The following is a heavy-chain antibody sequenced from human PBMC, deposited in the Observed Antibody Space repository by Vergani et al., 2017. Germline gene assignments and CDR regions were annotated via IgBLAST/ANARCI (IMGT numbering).Heavy chain of an antibody. CDR1: VYTFTNCY. CDR3: ARPHGDILPPDPRRLDY. Sequence: QVLLVQSGAEVKKPGASVRVSCKTSVYTFTNCYIHWVRQAPGQGLEWMGIINPSGGSTTYAQQFQGRLTMTRDTSTSTVYMDLSNLRSEDTAVYYCARPHGDILPPDPRRLDYWGQGTLVTVSS. J-gene: IGHJ4*02. CDR2: INPSGGST. V-gene: IGHV1-46*03.